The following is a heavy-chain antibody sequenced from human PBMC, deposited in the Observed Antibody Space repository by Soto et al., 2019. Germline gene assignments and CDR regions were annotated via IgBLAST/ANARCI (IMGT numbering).Heavy chain of an antibody. Sequence: EVQLVESGGGLVTPGGSLRLSCAASGLTFSNAWMLWVRQAPGKGLEWVGRIRSKSDGGTADYAAPVKGRFTISRDDSKDPLYLQMNRLQTEDTAISCRSTAFSGDYTWGQGTMVTVSS. V-gene: IGHV3-15*07. CDR3: STAFSGDYT. D-gene: IGHD4-17*01. CDR1: GLTFSNAW. J-gene: IGHJ3*01. CDR2: IRSKSDGGTA.